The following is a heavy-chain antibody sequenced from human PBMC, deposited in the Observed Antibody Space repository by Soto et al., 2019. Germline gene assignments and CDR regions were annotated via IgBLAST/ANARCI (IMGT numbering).Heavy chain of an antibody. Sequence: QVQLVESGGGVVQPGRSLRLSCAASGFTFSSYAMHWVRQAPGKGLEWVAVISYDGSNKYYADSVKGRFTISRDNSKNTLYLQMNSLRAEDTAVYYCARDRDILTGYYHYYYYGMDVWGQGTTVTVSS. D-gene: IGHD3-9*01. CDR2: ISYDGSNK. CDR1: GFTFSSYA. J-gene: IGHJ6*02. CDR3: ARDRDILTGYYHYYYYGMDV. V-gene: IGHV3-30-3*01.